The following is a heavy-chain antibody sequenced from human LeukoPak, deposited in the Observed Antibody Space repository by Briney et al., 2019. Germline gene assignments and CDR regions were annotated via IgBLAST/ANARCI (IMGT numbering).Heavy chain of an antibody. D-gene: IGHD2-2*01. CDR2: ISGSGGST. V-gene: IGHV3-23*01. CDR3: ARGVVVPAAIYHGYWFDP. CDR1: GFTFSSYA. J-gene: IGHJ5*02. Sequence: GGSLRLSCAASGFTFSSYAMSWVRQAPGKGLEWVSAISGSGGSTYYADSVKGRFTISRDNSKNTLYLQMNSLRAEDTAVYYCARGVVVPAAIYHGYWFDPWGQGTLVTVSS.